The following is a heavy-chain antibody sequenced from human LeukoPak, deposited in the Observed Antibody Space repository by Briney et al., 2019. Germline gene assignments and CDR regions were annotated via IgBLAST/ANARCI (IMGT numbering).Heavy chain of an antibody. CDR1: GFTFTTYG. CDR3: ARDELGLFDY. CDR2: ISYDGTNK. V-gene: IGHV3-30*03. J-gene: IGHJ4*02. D-gene: IGHD7-27*01. Sequence: GGSLRLSCAASGFTFTTYGMHWVRQAPGKGLEWVAVISYDGTNKYYADSVKGRFTISRDNSQNTLYLQMNSLRGEDTAVYYCARDELGLFDYWGQGTLVTVSS.